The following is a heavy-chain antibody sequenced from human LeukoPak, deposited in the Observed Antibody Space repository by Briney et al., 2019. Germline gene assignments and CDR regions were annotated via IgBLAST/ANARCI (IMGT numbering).Heavy chain of an antibody. J-gene: IGHJ4*02. Sequence: GGSLRLSCAASGFTFNDYAMSWVRQAPGKGLEWVSGISGRGTDTYYADSAKGRFTISRDNSKNTLHLQMNSLRAEDTAVYYCAKDARGVVAVAATDYWGQGTLVTVSS. V-gene: IGHV3-23*01. CDR3: AKDARGVVAVAATDY. CDR1: GFTFNDYA. CDR2: ISGRGTDT. D-gene: IGHD2-15*01.